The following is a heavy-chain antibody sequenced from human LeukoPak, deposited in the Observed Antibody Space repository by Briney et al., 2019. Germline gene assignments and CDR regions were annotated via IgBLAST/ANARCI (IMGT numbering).Heavy chain of an antibody. D-gene: IGHD3-22*01. Sequence: SETLSLACAVYGGSFSGYYWSWIRQPPGKGLEWIGEINHSGSTNYNPSLKSRVTISVDTSKNQFSLKLSSVSAAETAVYYCARGGPAAVQVRGWFDPWGQGTLVTVSS. V-gene: IGHV4-34*01. CDR1: GGSFSGYY. J-gene: IGHJ5*02. CDR3: ARGGPAAVQVRGWFDP. CDR2: INHSGST.